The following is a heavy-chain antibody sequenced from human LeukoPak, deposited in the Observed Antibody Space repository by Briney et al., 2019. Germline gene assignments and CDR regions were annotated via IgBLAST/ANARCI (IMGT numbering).Heavy chain of an antibody. J-gene: IGHJ4*02. CDR3: ARATFDY. Sequence: PSETLSLTCTVSGGSISSSSYYWGWLRQPPGKGLEWVSSISSSSSYIYYADSVKGRFTISRDNAKNSLYLQMNSLRAEDTAVYYGARATFDYWGQGTLVTVSS. CDR1: GGSISSSS. V-gene: IGHV3-21*01. CDR2: ISSSSSYI. D-gene: IGHD3-10*01.